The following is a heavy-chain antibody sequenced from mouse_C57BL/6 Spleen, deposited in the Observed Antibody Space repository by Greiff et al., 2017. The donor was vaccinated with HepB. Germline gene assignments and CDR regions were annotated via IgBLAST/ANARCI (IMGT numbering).Heavy chain of an antibody. V-gene: IGHV1-69*01. CDR1: GYTFTSYW. Sequence: QVQLQQPGAELVMPGASVKLSCKASGYTFTSYWMHWVKQRPGQGLEWIGEIDPSDSYTNYNQKFKGKSTLTVDKSSSTAYMQLSSLTSEDSAVYYCARRGYGEGAWFAYWGQGTLVTVSA. CDR2: IDPSDSYT. J-gene: IGHJ3*01. D-gene: IGHD2-2*01. CDR3: ARRGYGEGAWFAY.